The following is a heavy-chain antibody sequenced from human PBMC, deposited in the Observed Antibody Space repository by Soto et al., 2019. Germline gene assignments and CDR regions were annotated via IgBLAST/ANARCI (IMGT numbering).Heavy chain of an antibody. Sequence: QVQLQESGPGLVKPSETLSLTCSVSGGSISGSYWSWIRQSPGKGLEWLGYVYYTGSTNYSPSLRSRVSISVDPSKNEFSRRLSSVTAADTAVYFCARSVAVPCAHIDYWGQGTQVPVSS. CDR1: GGSISGSY. CDR3: ARSVAVPCAHIDY. V-gene: IGHV4-59*01. D-gene: IGHD2-21*01. CDR2: VYYTGST. J-gene: IGHJ4*02.